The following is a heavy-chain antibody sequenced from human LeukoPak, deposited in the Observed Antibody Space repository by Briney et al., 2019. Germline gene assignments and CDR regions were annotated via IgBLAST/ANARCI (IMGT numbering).Heavy chain of an antibody. CDR3: ARDKLSASPYYYYMDV. V-gene: IGHV1-69*05. D-gene: IGHD6-6*01. Sequence: HGASVKVSCKASGYTFTGYYMHWVRQAPGQGLEWMGGIIPIFGTANYAQKFQGRVTITTDESTSTAYMELSSLRSEDTAVYYCARDKLSASPYYYYMDVWGKGSTVTVSS. CDR2: IIPIFGTA. J-gene: IGHJ6*03. CDR1: GYTFTGYY.